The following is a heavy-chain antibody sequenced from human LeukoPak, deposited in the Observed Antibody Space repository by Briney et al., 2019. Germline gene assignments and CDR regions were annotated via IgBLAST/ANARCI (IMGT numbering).Heavy chain of an antibody. V-gene: IGHV7-4-1*02. CDR1: GYTFKSHA. CDR2: INTITGNP. D-gene: IGHD2-15*01. Sequence: ASVKVSCKASGYTFKSHAIHWVRQAPGQGLEWMGWINTITGNPTYAQGFTGRFVFSLDTSVSTAYLQISSLKTEDTAVYYCARSVAATHFDYWGQGTLVTVSS. CDR3: ARSVAATHFDY. J-gene: IGHJ4*02.